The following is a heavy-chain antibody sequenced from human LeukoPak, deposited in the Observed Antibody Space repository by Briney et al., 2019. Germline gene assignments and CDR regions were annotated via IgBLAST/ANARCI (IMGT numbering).Heavy chain of an antibody. V-gene: IGHV1-24*01. J-gene: IGHJ4*02. CDR2: FDPEDGET. D-gene: IGHD6-19*01. Sequence: ASVKVSCKVSGYTLTELSMHWVRQAPGKGLEWMGGFDPEDGETIYAQKFQGRVTMTEDTSTDTAYMELSSLRSEDTAVYYCATDGKNRAVAGTFLGYWGQGTLVTVSS. CDR1: GYTLTELS. CDR3: ATDGKNRAVAGTFLGY.